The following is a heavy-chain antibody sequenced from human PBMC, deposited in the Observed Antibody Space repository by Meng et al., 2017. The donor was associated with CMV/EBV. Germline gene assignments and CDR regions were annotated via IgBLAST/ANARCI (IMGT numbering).Heavy chain of an antibody. Sequence: SLKISCAASGFTFDDYAMHWVRQAPGKGLEWVSGISWNSGSIGYADSVKGRFTISRDNSKNTLYLQMNSLRAEDTAVYYCAKGRGGAGTSYFDSWGQGTLVTVSS. J-gene: IGHJ4*02. CDR2: ISWNSGSI. CDR1: GFTFDDYA. CDR3: AKGRGGAGTSYFDS. V-gene: IGHV3-9*01. D-gene: IGHD3-10*01.